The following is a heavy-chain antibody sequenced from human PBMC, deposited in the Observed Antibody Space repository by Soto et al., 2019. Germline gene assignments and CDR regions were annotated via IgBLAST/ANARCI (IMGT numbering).Heavy chain of an antibody. CDR2: MNPNSGNT. CDR1: GYTFTSYD. J-gene: IGHJ4*02. D-gene: IGHD3-3*01. CDR3: ARGLVTIFGVVGPYFDY. V-gene: IGHV1-8*01. Sequence: ASVKVSCTASGYTFTSYDINWVRQATGQGLEWMGWMNPNSGNTGYAQKFQGRVTMTRNTSISTAYMELSSLRSEDTAVYYCARGLVTIFGVVGPYFDYWGQGTLVTVSS.